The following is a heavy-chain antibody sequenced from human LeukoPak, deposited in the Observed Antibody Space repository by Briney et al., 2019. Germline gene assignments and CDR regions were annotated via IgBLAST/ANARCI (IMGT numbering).Heavy chain of an antibody. D-gene: IGHD3-10*01. J-gene: IGHJ6*03. V-gene: IGHV3-11*01. CDR2: ISRSCSTI. Sequence: GGSLSLSCAVSGFTFSDYYMSCIRRAAGKGREGFSYISRSCSTIYYADSVKGRFTLSRDNAKNSLYLQMNSLRAEDTAVYYCTRVVRGALSYIDVWGKGTTVTISS. CDR3: TRVVRGALSYIDV. CDR1: GFTFSDYY.